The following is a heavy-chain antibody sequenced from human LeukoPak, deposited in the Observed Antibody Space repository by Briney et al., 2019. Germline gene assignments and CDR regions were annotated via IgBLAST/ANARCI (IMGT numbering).Heavy chain of an antibody. V-gene: IGHV3-21*01. CDR3: ARVPLDIILLYYMDV. CDR1: GYTFRNYN. CDR2: ISGKSDHI. J-gene: IGHJ6*03. Sequence: GGSLRLPCAASGYTFRNYNMNCVRQSPGEGLEWVASISGKSDHILHSDSVKGRFPISRDNARDSLYLEMNSLRAEDTAIYYCARVPLDIILLYYMDVWGKGTPVTVSS. D-gene: IGHD3-9*01.